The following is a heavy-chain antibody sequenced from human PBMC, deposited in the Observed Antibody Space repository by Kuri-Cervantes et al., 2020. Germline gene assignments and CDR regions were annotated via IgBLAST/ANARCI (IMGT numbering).Heavy chain of an antibody. J-gene: IGHJ4*02. V-gene: IGHV1-2*02. D-gene: IGHD6-13*01. Sequence: ASVKVSCKASGYTFTGYYMHWVRQAPGQGLEWMGWINPNSGGTNYAQKLQGRVTMTTDTSTSTAYMELRSLRSDDTAVYYCARDLRAAAGAGNFDYWGQGTLVTVSS. CDR1: GYTFTGYY. CDR2: INPNSGGT. CDR3: ARDLRAAAGAGNFDY.